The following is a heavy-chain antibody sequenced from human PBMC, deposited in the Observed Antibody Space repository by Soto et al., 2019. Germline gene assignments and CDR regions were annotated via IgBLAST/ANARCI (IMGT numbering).Heavy chain of an antibody. CDR1: GASLSRYY. D-gene: IGHD3-16*01. V-gene: IGHV4-4*07. CDR3: VRDGTKNLRDRFEP. CDR2: IYATGDT. Sequence: SETLSLTCNVSGASLSRYYWSWIRQPPGKGLEWIGRIYATGDTDYNPSLKSRISTSVDMSKKQFSLTLRSVTAADTAIYYCVRDGTKNLRDRFEPWGRGILVTVSS. J-gene: IGHJ5*02.